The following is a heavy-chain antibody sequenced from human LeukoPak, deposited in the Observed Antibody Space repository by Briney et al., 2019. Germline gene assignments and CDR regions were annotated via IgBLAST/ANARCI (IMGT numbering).Heavy chain of an antibody. V-gene: IGHV3-23*01. CDR1: GFTFSSNT. CDR2: ISDSGGYTT. CDR3: VKDFSYYESSGYYRLFDS. Sequence: PGGSLRLSCAASGFTFSSNTMSWVRQAPGKGLEWVSAISDSGGYTTYYADSVKGRFTISRDNSRNTLYLQMSSLGAEDTAVYYCVKDFSYYESSGYYRLFDSWGQGTLVTVSS. J-gene: IGHJ4*02. D-gene: IGHD3-22*01.